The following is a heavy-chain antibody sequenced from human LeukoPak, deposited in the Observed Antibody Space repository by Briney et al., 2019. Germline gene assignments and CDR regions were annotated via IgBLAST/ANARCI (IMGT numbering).Heavy chain of an antibody. D-gene: IGHD3-3*01. CDR3: ARADFWSGLFDY. Sequence: SQTLSLTCTLSGGSVSSSHYRDWIGQPPGKDLEWIGGIYYSGTTYYNPSLKSRVTLSVDTSKNHCSLKLNSVTAADTAVYYCARADFWSGLFDYWGQGTLVTVSS. V-gene: IGHV4-39*02. CDR2: IYYSGTT. CDR1: GGSVSSSHY. J-gene: IGHJ4*02.